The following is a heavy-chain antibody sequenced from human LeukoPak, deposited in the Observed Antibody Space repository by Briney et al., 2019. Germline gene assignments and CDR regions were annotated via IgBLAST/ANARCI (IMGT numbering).Heavy chain of an antibody. V-gene: IGHV3-23*01. CDR1: GFTFSSYA. CDR2: ISGSGGST. J-gene: IGHJ4*02. D-gene: IGHD3-10*01. Sequence: PGGSLRLSCAASGFTFSSYAMSWVRQAPGKGLEWVSAISGSGGSTYYADSVKGRFTISRDNSKNTLYLQMNSLRAEDTAVYYCAKDPLLWFGSYYFDYWGQGTLVTVFS. CDR3: AKDPLLWFGSYYFDY.